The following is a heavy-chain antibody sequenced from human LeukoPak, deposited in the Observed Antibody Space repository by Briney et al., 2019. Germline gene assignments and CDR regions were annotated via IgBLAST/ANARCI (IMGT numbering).Heavy chain of an antibody. J-gene: IGHJ4*02. D-gene: IGHD6-13*01. V-gene: IGHV3-48*03. CDR2: ISSSGSTI. CDR1: GFTFSSYE. CDR3: VRGGMGLFDY. Sequence: PGGSLRLSCAASGFTFSSYEMNWVRQAPGKGLEWVSYISSSGSTIYYADSVKGRFTISRDNAKNSLYLQMISLRAEDSAVYYCVRGGMGLFDYWGQGTLVTVSS.